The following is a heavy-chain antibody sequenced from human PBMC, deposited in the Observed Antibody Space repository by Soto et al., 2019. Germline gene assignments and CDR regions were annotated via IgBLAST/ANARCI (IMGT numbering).Heavy chain of an antibody. CDR1: GFPFNTYA. Sequence: EVQLSESGGGLVQPGGSQRLSCAASGFPFNTYAMTSVRQAPGKGLEWVSAISVSGDKTYYAESVRGRFAISRDNSQNILFLQMNGLRVDDTALYYCARKIYHRFDPWGQGTLLIVSS. CDR3: ARKIYHRFDP. J-gene: IGHJ5*02. V-gene: IGHV3-23*01. CDR2: ISVSGDKT. D-gene: IGHD2-2*01.